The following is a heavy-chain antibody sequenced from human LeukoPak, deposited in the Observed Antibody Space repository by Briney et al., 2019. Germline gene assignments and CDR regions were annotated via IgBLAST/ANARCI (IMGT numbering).Heavy chain of an antibody. CDR3: SRGAGGGPGDY. Sequence: GGSLRLSCAGSGFTFSTFAMRWVRQAPGKGLDWVSSFGGGGDAHFADSAKGRFTISRDNALNTLSLQMNNLRSEDTAIYYCSRGAGGGPGDYWGQGILVTVSS. CDR1: GFTFSTFA. J-gene: IGHJ4*02. D-gene: IGHD4-23*01. CDR2: FGGGGDA. V-gene: IGHV3-23*01.